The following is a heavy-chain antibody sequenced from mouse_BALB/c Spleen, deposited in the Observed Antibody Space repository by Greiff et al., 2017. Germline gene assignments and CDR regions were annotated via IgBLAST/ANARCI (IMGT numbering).Heavy chain of an antibody. CDR2: IDPENGDT. D-gene: IGHD2-1*01. V-gene: IGHV14-4*02. CDR3: NAGVYGIY. J-gene: IGHJ3*01. Sequence: EVKLQESGAELVRSGASVKLSCTASGFNIKDYYMHWVKQRPEQGLEWIGWIDPENGDTEYAPKFQGKATMTADTSSNTAYLQLSSLTSEDTAVYYCNAGVYGIYWGQGTLVTVSA. CDR1: GFNIKDYY.